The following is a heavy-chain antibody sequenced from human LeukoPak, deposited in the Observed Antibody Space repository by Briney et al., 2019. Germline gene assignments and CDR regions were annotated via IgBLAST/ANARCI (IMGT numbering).Heavy chain of an antibody. Sequence: PSETLSLTCTVSGGSISSYYWSWIRQPPGKGLEWIGYIYYSGSTNYNPSLKSRVTISVDTSKNQFSLKLSSVTAADTAVYYCASLGYCSGGSCSAWGQGTLVTVSS. D-gene: IGHD2-15*01. CDR3: ASLGYCSGGSCSA. V-gene: IGHV4-59*01. CDR1: GGSISSYY. CDR2: IYYSGST. J-gene: IGHJ4*02.